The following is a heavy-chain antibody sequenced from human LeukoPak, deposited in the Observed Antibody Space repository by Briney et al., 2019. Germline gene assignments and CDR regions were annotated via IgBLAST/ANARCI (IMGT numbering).Heavy chain of an antibody. CDR2: ISGSGGST. J-gene: IGHJ4*02. D-gene: IGHD3-3*01. CDR1: GFTFSSYA. V-gene: IGHV3-23*01. Sequence: PGGSLRLSCAASGFTFSSYAMSWVRQAPGKGLEWVSAISGSGGSTYYADSVKGRFTISRDNSKNTLYLQMNSLRAEDTAVYYCANIGDYYDFWSGYLSDYWGQGTLVTVSS. CDR3: ANIGDYYDFWSGYLSDY.